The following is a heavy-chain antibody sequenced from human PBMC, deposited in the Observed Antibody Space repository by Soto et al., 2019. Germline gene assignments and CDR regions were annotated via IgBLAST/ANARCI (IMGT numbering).Heavy chain of an antibody. V-gene: IGHV3-23*01. CDR2: IRGGGSGA. Sequence: EVRLLESGGGLVQPGGSLRLSCTASGFTFSDHAMTWVRQAPGKGLEWVSGIRGGGSGAYYADSVKGRFTVSRANSKNTLFLHMDSLRAENTAVYYCAIDLWGYTHWGQGTLVTVPS. D-gene: IGHD3-16*01. CDR3: AIDLWGYTH. J-gene: IGHJ4*02. CDR1: GFTFSDHA.